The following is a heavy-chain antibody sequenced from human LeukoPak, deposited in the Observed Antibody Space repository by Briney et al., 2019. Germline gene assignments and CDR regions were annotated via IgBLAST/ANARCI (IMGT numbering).Heavy chain of an antibody. CDR2: INAGNGNT. Sequence: ASVKVSCKASGYTFTSYAMHWVRQAPGQRLEWMGWINAGNGNTKYSQEFQGRVTITRDTSASTAYMELSSLRSDDTAVYYCAREEGMITFGGVIVPSTLGYWGQGTLVTVSS. D-gene: IGHD3-16*02. CDR3: AREEGMITFGGVIVPSTLGY. CDR1: GYTFTSYA. J-gene: IGHJ4*02. V-gene: IGHV1-3*01.